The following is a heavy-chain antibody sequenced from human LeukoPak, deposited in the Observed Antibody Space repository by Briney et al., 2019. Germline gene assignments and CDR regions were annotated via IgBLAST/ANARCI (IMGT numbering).Heavy chain of an antibody. CDR3: ASNPGFSYFDY. D-gene: IGHD7-27*01. V-gene: IGHV3-21*01. CDR2: ISSSSTYI. J-gene: IGHJ4*02. Sequence: GGSLRPSCAASGFTFSSCAMNWVRQAPGKGLEWVSYISSSSTYIYYADSVKGRFTISRDNAKNSLYLQMNSLRAEDTAVYYCASNPGFSYFDYWGQGTLVTVSS. CDR1: GFTFSSCA.